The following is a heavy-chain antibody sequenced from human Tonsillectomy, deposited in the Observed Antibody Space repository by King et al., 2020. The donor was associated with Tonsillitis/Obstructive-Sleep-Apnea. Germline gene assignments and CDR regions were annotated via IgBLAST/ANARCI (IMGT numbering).Heavy chain of an antibody. Sequence: VQLVESGGGLVQPGGSLRLSCAASGFTFSSYWMHWVRQAPGKGLVWVSRIKNDGSRTSYADSVKGRFTISRDNAKNTLSLQMNSLRAEDTAVYYCARGDRVAQGNYAMDVWGQGTTVTVSS. CDR3: ARGDRVAQGNYAMDV. CDR1: GFTFSSYW. V-gene: IGHV3-74*01. D-gene: IGHD2-15*01. CDR2: IKNDGSRT. J-gene: IGHJ6*02.